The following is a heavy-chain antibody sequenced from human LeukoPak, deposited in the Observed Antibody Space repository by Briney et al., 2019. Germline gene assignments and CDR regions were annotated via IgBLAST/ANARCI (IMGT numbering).Heavy chain of an antibody. J-gene: IGHJ4*02. V-gene: IGHV3-21*01. CDR2: ISSSSSYI. CDR3: ARVFGDGYNLKLFDY. D-gene: IGHD5-24*01. CDR1: GFTFSSYE. Sequence: AGGSLRLSCAASGFTFSSYEMNWVRQAPGKGLEWVSSISSSSSYIYYADSVKGRFTISRDNAKNSLYLQMNSLRAEDTAVYYCARVFGDGYNLKLFDYWGQGTLVTVSS.